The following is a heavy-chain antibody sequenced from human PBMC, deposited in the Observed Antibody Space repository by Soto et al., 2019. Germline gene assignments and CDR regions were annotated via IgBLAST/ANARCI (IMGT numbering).Heavy chain of an antibody. D-gene: IGHD3-22*01. CDR1: GGSFSGYY. CDR3: ARPLYDSSGAPGYEAFDI. CDR2: INHSGST. V-gene: IGHV4-34*01. J-gene: IGHJ3*02. Sequence: SETLSLTCAVYGGSFSGYYWSWIRQPPGKGLEWIGEINHSGSTNYNPSLKSRVTISVDTSKNQFSLKLSSVTAADTAVYYCARPLYDSSGAPGYEAFDIWGQGTMVTVSS.